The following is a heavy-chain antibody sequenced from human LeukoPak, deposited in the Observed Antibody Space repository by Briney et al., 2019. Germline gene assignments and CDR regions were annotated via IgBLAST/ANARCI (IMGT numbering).Heavy chain of an antibody. CDR3: AGQYLNYYDSSGYYYYFDY. CDR1: GYSFTSYW. J-gene: IGHJ4*02. D-gene: IGHD3-22*01. V-gene: IGHV5-51*01. CDR2: IYPGDSDT. Sequence: GESLKISCKGSGYSFTSYWIGWVRQMPGKGLEWMGIIYPGDSDTRYSPSFQGQVTISADKSISTAYLQWSSLKASDTAMYYCAGQYLNYYDSSGYYYYFDYWGQGTLVTVSS.